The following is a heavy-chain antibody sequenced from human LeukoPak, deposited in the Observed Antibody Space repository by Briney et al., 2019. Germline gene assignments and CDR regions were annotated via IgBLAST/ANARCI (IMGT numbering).Heavy chain of an antibody. V-gene: IGHV3-7*01. CDR1: GFTFSSYA. Sequence: GGSLRLSCAASGFTFSSYATSWVRQAPGKGLEWVANMNQDGSAKGYVDSVKGRFTISRDNARNSLYLQMSSLRPEDTAVYYCATYTHWVAGDVWGQGTTVTVSS. CDR2: MNQDGSAK. J-gene: IGHJ6*02. CDR3: ATYTHWVAGDV. D-gene: IGHD3-16*01.